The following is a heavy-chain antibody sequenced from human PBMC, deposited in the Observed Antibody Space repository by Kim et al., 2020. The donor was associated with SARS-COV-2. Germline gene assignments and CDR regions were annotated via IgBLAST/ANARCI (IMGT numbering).Heavy chain of an antibody. V-gene: IGHV1-8*01. CDR3: ARALSPRNYYYYYGMDV. CDR1: GYTFTSYD. CDR2: MNPNSGNT. J-gene: IGHJ6*02. Sequence: ASVKVSCKASGYTFTSYDINWVRQATGQGLEWMGWMNPNSGNTGYAQKFQGRVTMTRNTSISTAYMELSSLRSEDTAVYYCARALSPRNYYYYYGMDVWGQGTTVTVSS.